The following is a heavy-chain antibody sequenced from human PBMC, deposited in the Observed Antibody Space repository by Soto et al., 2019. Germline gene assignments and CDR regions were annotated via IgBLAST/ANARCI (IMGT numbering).Heavy chain of an antibody. D-gene: IGHD6-6*01. CDR1: GGSISSYY. V-gene: IGHV4-59*01. J-gene: IGHJ4*02. CDR3: ARALEGYSSSSVYIDY. Sequence: QVQLQESGPGLVKPSETLSLTCTVSGGSISSYYWSWIRQPPGKGLEWIGYIYYSGSTNYNPSLKSRVTISVDTSKNQFSLKLSSVTAADTAVYYCARALEGYSSSSVYIDYWGQGTLVTVSS. CDR2: IYYSGST.